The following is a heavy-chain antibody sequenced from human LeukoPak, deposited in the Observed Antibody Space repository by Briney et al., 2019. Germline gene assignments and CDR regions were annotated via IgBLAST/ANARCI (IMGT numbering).Heavy chain of an antibody. V-gene: IGHV3-53*01. CDR2: IYSGGST. Sequence: GGSLRLSCAASGFTVSSNYMSWVRQAPGKGLERVSVIYSGGSTYYADSVKGRFTISRDNSKNTLYLQMNSLRAEGTAVYYCARAGVWVGPAAASDAFDIWGQGTMVTVSS. D-gene: IGHD2-2*01. CDR3: ARAGVWVGPAAASDAFDI. CDR1: GFTVSSNY. J-gene: IGHJ3*02.